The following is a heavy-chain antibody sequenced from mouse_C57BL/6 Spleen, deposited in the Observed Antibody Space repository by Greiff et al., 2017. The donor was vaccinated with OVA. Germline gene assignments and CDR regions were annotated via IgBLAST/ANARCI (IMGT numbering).Heavy chain of an antibody. CDR1: GYAFSSSW. CDR3: ARWGDGDYYAMDY. Sequence: VKLLESGPELVKPGASVKISCKASGYAFSSSWMNWVKQRPGKGLEWIGRIYPGDGDTNYNGKFKGKATLTADKSSSTAYMQLSSLTSEDSAVYFCARWGDGDYYAMDYWGQGTSVTVSS. CDR2: IYPGDGDT. V-gene: IGHV1-82*01. J-gene: IGHJ4*01. D-gene: IGHD3-3*01.